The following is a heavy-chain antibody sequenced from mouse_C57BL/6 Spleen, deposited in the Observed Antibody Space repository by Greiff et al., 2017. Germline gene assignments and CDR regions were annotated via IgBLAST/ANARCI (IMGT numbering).Heavy chain of an antibody. D-gene: IGHD4-1*01. J-gene: IGHJ1*03. V-gene: IGHV1-80*01. CDR1: GYAFSSYW. CDR3: ARLTGTNFDV. Sequence: QVQLKQSGAELVKPGASVKISCKASGYAFSSYWMNWVKQRPGKGLEWIGHIYPGDGDTNYNGKFKGKATLTADKSSSTAYMHLSSLTSEDSAVYICARLTGTNFDVWGTGTTVTVSS. CDR2: IYPGDGDT.